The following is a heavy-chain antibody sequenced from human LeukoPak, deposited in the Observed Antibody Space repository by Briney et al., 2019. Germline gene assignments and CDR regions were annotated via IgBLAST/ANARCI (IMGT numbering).Heavy chain of an antibody. CDR3: ARRGRGLAYCGGDCYSRNDAFDI. Sequence: ASVKVSCKASGYTFTSYGISWVRQAPGQGLEWMGWISAYNGNTNYAQKLQDRVTMTTDTSTSTAYMELRSLRSDDTAVYYCARRGRGLAYCGGDCYSRNDAFDIWGQGTMVTVSS. CDR2: ISAYNGNT. D-gene: IGHD2-21*02. V-gene: IGHV1-18*01. J-gene: IGHJ3*02. CDR1: GYTFTSYG.